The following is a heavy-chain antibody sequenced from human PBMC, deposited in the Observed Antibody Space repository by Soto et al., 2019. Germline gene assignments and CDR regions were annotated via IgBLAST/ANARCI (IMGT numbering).Heavy chain of an antibody. J-gene: IGHJ6*02. V-gene: IGHV3-7*05. D-gene: IGHD3-3*01. CDR1: GFTFSSYW. Sequence: EVQLVESGGGLVQPGGSLRLSCAASGFTFSSYWMSWVRQAPGKGLEWVANIKQDGSEKYYVDSVKGRFTISRDNAKNSLYLQTNSLRAEDTAVYYCASLITIFGVVTLDYGMDVWGQGTTVTVSS. CDR2: IKQDGSEK. CDR3: ASLITIFGVVTLDYGMDV.